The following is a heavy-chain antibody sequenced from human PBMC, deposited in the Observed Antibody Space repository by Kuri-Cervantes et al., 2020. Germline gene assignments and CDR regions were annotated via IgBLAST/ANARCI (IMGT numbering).Heavy chain of an antibody. Sequence: ASVKVSCKVSGYTLTELSMHWVRQAPGKGLEWMGGFDPEDGETIYAQKLQGRVTMTTDTSTSTAYMELRSLRSDDTAVYYCAREGGSYDMPFDYWGQGTLVTVSS. CDR1: GYTLTELS. V-gene: IGHV1-24*01. CDR2: FDPEDGET. CDR3: AREGGSYDMPFDY. J-gene: IGHJ4*02. D-gene: IGHD1-26*01.